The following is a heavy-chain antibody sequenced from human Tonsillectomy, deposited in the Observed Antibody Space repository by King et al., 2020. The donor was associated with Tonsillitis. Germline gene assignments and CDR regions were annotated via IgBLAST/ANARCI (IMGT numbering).Heavy chain of an antibody. CDR3: ARGTSSPGLDY. V-gene: IGHV3-7*01. D-gene: IGHD2-8*01. CDR2: IKQDGSEE. J-gene: IGHJ4*02. Sequence: DVQLVESGGGLVQPGGSLRLSCAASGFSFSNYWMNWIRQAPGKGLEWVATIKQDGSEEYYVDSVKGRFTISRDNVKNSLNLQLNSLRAEDTAVYYCARGTSSPGLDYWGQGTLVTVSS. CDR1: GFSFSNYW.